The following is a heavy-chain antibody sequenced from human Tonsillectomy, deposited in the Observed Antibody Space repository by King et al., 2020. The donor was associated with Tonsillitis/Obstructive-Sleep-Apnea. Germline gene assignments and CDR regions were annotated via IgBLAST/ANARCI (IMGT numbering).Heavy chain of an antibody. V-gene: IGHV3-30*15. D-gene: IGHD3-9*01. CDR2: ISSDETNK. CDR1: GFSFSAYA. J-gene: IGHJ5*02. Sequence: VQLVESGGGVVQPGRSLRLSCTASGFSFSAYAMNWVRQAPGKGLEWVAIISSDETNKYYADSVKGRFTISRDDSKDTLFLQMSSLIVEDTAVYYCARVSYDNGAHWFDPWGQGTLVTVSS. CDR3: ARVSYDNGAHWFDP.